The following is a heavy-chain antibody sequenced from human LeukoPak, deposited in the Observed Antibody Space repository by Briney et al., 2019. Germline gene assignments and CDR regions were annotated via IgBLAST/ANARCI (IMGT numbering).Heavy chain of an antibody. CDR2: ISSSSSYI. Sequence: PGGSLRLSCAASGFTFSSYSMNWVRQAPGKGLEWVSSISSSSSYIYYADSVKGRFTISRDNAKNSLYLQMNSLRAEDTAVYYCARDHAPTRRWLYLEGWFDPWGQGTLVTVSS. J-gene: IGHJ5*02. D-gene: IGHD5-24*01. CDR1: GFTFSSYS. CDR3: ARDHAPTRRWLYLEGWFDP. V-gene: IGHV3-21*01.